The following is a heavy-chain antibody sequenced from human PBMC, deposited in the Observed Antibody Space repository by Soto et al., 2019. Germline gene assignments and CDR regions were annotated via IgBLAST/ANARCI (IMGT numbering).Heavy chain of an antibody. V-gene: IGHV3-7*04. D-gene: IGHD1-20*01. CDR3: ARSRYLEY. J-gene: IGHJ4*02. CDR2: IKQDGSEK. CDR1: GFTFSNYW. Sequence: GGALRVSCAVSGFTFSNYWMSWVRQAPGKGLEWVANIKQDGSEKNYVDSVEGRFTISRDNAKNSLYLQMNSLRAEDTAVYYCARSRYLEYWGQGT.